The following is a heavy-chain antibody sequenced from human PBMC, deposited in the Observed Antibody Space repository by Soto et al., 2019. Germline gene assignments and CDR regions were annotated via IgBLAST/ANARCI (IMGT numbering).Heavy chain of an antibody. CDR3: ATSYGNAWYAY. CDR1: GGSISSYY. CDR2: IYYSGST. Sequence: SETLSLTCTVSGGSISSYYWSWIRQPPGKGLEWIGYIYYSGSTNYNPSLKSRVTISVDTSKNQFSLKLSSVTAADTAVYYCATSYGNAWYAYWGQGTQVTVSS. D-gene: IGHD6-13*01. J-gene: IGHJ4*02. V-gene: IGHV4-59*01.